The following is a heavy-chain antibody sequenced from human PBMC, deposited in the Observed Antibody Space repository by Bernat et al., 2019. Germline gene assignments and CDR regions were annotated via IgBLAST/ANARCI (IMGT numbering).Heavy chain of an antibody. D-gene: IGHD3-16*01. CDR2: INTYSGST. CDR3: ARGLGGDSWYFDL. J-gene: IGHJ2*01. Sequence: QVQLVQSGAEVKKPGASVMVSCKASGYIFTSYGINWVRQAPGQGLEWMGWINTYSGSTNYAQKLQGRVTMTTDTSTSTAYMDLRGLRSDDTAAYYCARGLGGDSWYFDLWGRGTLVTVSS. CDR1: GYIFTSYG. V-gene: IGHV1-18*01.